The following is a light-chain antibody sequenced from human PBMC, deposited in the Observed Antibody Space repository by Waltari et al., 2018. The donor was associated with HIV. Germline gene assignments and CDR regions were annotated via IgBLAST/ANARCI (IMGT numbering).Light chain of an antibody. Sequence: DIVMTQSPDPLAVSLGERATINCKSSQSVLYSSNNKNYLAWYQQKSGQPPKLLMYWASTRESGVPDRFSGSGSGTDFTLTISSLQAEDVAVYYCQQYYSTPTFGQGTKLEIK. CDR3: QQYYSTPT. V-gene: IGKV4-1*01. CDR2: WAS. J-gene: IGKJ2*01. CDR1: QSVLYSSNNKNY.